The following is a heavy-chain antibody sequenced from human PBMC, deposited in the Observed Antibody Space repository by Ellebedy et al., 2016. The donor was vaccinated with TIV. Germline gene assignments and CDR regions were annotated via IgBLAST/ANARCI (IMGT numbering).Heavy chain of an antibody. CDR2: FDPEDGET. CDR3: ASPPSVGTDAFDI. J-gene: IGHJ3*02. Sequence: ASVKVSCXVSGYTLTELSMHWVRQAPGKGVEWMGGFDPEDGETIYAQKFQGRVTITADKSTSTAYMELSSLRSEDTAVYYCASPPSVGTDAFDIWGQGTMVTVSS. V-gene: IGHV1-24*01. CDR1: GYTLTELS. D-gene: IGHD3-16*01.